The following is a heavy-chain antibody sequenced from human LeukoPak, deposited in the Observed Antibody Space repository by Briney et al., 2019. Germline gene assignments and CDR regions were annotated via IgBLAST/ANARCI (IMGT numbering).Heavy chain of an antibody. D-gene: IGHD3-10*01. CDR2: ISYDASNK. Sequence: GGSLRLSCAASGFTFNSYAMHWVRQAPRKGLEWVAVISYDASNKYYVDSVKGRFTISRDNSKNTLYLQMDSLRVEDIAVYYCAKAVTYYYGSGLDYWGQGTLVTVSS. V-gene: IGHV3-30*18. CDR3: AKAVTYYYGSGLDY. CDR1: GFTFNSYA. J-gene: IGHJ4*02.